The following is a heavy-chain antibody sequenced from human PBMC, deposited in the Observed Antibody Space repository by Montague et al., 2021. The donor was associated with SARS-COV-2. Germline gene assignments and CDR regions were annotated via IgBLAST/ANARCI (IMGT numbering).Heavy chain of an antibody. Sequence: PALVTPTQTITLTCTLSGFSLSTSGIRASWIRQPPGKALAWLARXDWXSYKFYSTSLKTRLTISKDTSTNPVVLTMTNMDPVDTATYYCARSYYDILTNYYDAFDIWGQGTMVTVSS. D-gene: IGHD3-9*01. CDR1: GFSLSTSGIR. J-gene: IGHJ3*02. CDR2: XDWXSYK. V-gene: IGHV2-70*04. CDR3: ARSYYDILTNYYDAFDI.